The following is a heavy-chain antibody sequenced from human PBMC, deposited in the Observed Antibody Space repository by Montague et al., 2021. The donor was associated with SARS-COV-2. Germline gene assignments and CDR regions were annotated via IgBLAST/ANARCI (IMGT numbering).Heavy chain of an antibody. CDR2: INRNGDTT. D-gene: IGHD1-1*01. Sequence: SLRLSCAASGFTFDDYGMSWVRQAPGKGLEWVSGINRNGDTTGYGDSVKGRFIISRDNVKNSLYVQMNSLKAEDTALYYCSRGYKYGPFDLWGQGTLVTVSS. CDR3: SRGYKYGPFDL. J-gene: IGHJ4*02. V-gene: IGHV3-20*04. CDR1: GFTFDDYG.